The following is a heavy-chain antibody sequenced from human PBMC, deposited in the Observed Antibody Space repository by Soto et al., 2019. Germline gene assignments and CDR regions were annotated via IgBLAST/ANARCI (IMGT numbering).Heavy chain of an antibody. D-gene: IGHD5-18*01. CDR3: ARDPPYSYFYFDY. CDR1: GYTFTSYA. CDR2: INAGNGNT. V-gene: IGHV1-3*01. J-gene: IGHJ4*02. Sequence: ASVKVSCKASGYTFTSYAMHWVRQAPGQRLEWMGWINAGNGNTKYSQKFQGRVTITRDTSASTAYMELSSLRSEDTAVYYCARDPPYSYFYFDYSGQGTLVTVSS.